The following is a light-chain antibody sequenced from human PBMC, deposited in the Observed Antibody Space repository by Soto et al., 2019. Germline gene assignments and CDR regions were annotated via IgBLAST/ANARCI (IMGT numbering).Light chain of an antibody. V-gene: IGLV2-11*01. CDR1: SREVGYYNY. CDR2: DVS. J-gene: IGLJ1*01. Sequence: QSVLTQPRSVSGSPGQSVTISCTGTSREVGYYNYVSWYQQHPGTAPKLMIYDVSMRPSGVPDRFSGSKSGNTASLTISGLQAEDEADYYCCSYAGSYTFYVFGTGTKLTVL. CDR3: CSYAGSYTFYV.